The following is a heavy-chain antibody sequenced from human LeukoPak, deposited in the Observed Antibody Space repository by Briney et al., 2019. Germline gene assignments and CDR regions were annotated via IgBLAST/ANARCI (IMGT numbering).Heavy chain of an antibody. D-gene: IGHD5-18*01. CDR3: ARGGGYSYGVGYYMDV. J-gene: IGHJ6*03. CDR2: MNPNSGNT. CDR1: GYTFTSYD. Sequence: ASVKVSCKASGYTFTSYDINWVRQAPGQGLEWVGGMNPNSGNTGYAQKFQGRVTMTRNTSISTAYMELSSVRSEDTAVYYCARGGGYSYGVGYYMDVWGKGTTVTVSS. V-gene: IGHV1-8*01.